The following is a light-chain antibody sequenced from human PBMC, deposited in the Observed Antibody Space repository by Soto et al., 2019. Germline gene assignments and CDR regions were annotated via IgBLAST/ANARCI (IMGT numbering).Light chain of an antibody. CDR3: SSYTSSSTAVV. V-gene: IGLV2-14*01. CDR2: DVS. J-gene: IGLJ2*01. CDR1: SSDVGGYNY. Sequence: QSALTQPASVSGSPGQSITISCTGTSSDVGGYNYVSWCQQHPGKAPKLMIYDVSNRPSGVSNRFSGSKSGNTASLTISGLQAEDEADYYCSSYTSSSTAVVFGGGTQLTVL.